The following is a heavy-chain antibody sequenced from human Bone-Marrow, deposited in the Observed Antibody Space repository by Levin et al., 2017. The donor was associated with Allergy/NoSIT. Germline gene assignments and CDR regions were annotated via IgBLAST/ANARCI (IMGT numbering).Heavy chain of an antibody. CDR2: IKSKVDGGTA. J-gene: IGHJ6*03. V-gene: IGHV3-15*07. Sequence: GESLKISCAASGFAFNNAWMNWVRQAPGKGLEWVGRIKSKVDGGTADYAAPVKGRFTISRDDSKNTLFLQMNSLKTEDTAVYLCTSGDYYYMDVWGKGTTVTVSS. CDR1: GFAFNNAW. CDR3: TSGDYYYMDV.